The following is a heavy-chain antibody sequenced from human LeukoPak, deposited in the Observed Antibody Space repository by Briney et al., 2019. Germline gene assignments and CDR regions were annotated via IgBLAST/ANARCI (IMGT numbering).Heavy chain of an antibody. CDR3: ARGPAITIFGVVIMGIDY. J-gene: IGHJ4*02. V-gene: IGHV1-18*01. CDR1: GYTFTSYG. D-gene: IGHD3-3*01. CDR2: ISAYNGNT. Sequence: GASVKVSCKASGYTFTSYGISWVRQAPGQGLEWMGWISAYNGNTNYAQKLQGRVTMTTDTSTCTAYMELRSLRSDDTAVYYCARGPAITIFGVVIMGIDYWGQGTLVTVSS.